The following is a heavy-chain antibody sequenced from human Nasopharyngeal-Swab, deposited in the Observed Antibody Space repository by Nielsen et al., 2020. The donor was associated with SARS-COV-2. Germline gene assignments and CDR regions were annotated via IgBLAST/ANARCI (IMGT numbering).Heavy chain of an antibody. CDR2: IYYNGNT. D-gene: IGHD6-13*01. Sequence: SETLSLTCTVSGDSIAYSTFYWGWIRQPPGKGLEWIGNIYYNGNTYQNPSLKSRLTISVDKSKNQFSLQLSSVTAADTAVYYCLRSSSWYYVDYWAQGTQVTVSS. CDR3: LRSSSWYYVDY. V-gene: IGHV4-39*01. CDR1: GDSIAYSTFY. J-gene: IGHJ4*02.